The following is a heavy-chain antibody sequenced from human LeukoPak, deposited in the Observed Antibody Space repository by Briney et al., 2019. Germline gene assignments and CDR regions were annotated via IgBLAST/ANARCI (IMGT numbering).Heavy chain of an antibody. J-gene: IGHJ5*02. Sequence: SETLSLTCAVYGRSFSDYYWTWIRQPPGKGLEWIGEINHSGSTNYNPSLKSRVTISVDTSKNQFSLKLSSVTAADTAVYYCARDRILTPRWFDPWGQGTLVTVSS. CDR2: INHSGST. D-gene: IGHD3-9*01. V-gene: IGHV4-34*01. CDR3: ARDRILTPRWFDP. CDR1: GRSFSDYY.